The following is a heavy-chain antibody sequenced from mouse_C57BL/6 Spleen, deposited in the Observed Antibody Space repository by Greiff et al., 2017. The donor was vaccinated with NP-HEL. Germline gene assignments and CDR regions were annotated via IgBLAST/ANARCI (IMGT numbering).Heavy chain of an antibody. CDR1: GFNIKDDY. J-gene: IGHJ2*01. Sequence: VQLQQSGAELVRPGASVKLSCTASGFNIKDDYMHWVKQRPEQGLEWIGWIDPENGDTEYASKFQGKATITADTSSNTAYLQLSSLTSEDTAVYYCTTFPNWVDYWGQGTTLTVSS. D-gene: IGHD4-1*01. V-gene: IGHV14-4*01. CDR2: IDPENGDT. CDR3: TTFPNWVDY.